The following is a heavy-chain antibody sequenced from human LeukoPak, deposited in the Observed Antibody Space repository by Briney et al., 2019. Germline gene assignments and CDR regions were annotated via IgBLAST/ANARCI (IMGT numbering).Heavy chain of an antibody. V-gene: IGHV1-69*05. CDR1: GGTFSSYA. J-gene: IGHJ4*02. D-gene: IGHD3-16*02. CDR3: ARVGLRLGELSSLPIYYFDY. CDR2: IIPIFGTA. Sequence: SVKVSCKASGGTFSSYAISWVRQAPGQGLEWMGGIIPIFGTANYAQKFQGRVTITTDECTSPAYMELSSLRSEDTAVYYCARVGLRLGELSSLPIYYFDYWGQGTLVTVSS.